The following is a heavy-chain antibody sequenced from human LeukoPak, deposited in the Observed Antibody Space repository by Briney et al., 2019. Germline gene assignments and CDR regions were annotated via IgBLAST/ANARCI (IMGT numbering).Heavy chain of an antibody. CDR1: GLSVSDNN. Sequence: GGSLRLSCAASGLSVSDNNMSWFRQAPGKGLEWVSVIYSGGSTYYADSVKDRFTISRDKSKNTLYLQMNSLRAEDTAVYYCAKAQGSSSWSFDYWGQGTLVTVSS. J-gene: IGHJ4*02. CDR2: IYSGGST. CDR3: AKAQGSSSWSFDY. V-gene: IGHV3-53*05. D-gene: IGHD6-13*01.